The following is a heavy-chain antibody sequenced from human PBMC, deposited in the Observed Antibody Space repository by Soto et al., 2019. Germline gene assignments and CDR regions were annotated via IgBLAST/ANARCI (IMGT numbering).Heavy chain of an antibody. J-gene: IGHJ4*02. V-gene: IGHV1-3*01. D-gene: IGHD3-10*01. CDR3: CSLDYGQWY. Sequence: ASVKVSCKASGYTFTNYTIHWVRQAPGQRLEWMGWINAGNGDTKYSQKFQGRVTMTRDTSTSTVYMELSSLRSEDTAVYYCCSLDYGQWYWGQGTLVTVSS. CDR1: GYTFTNYT. CDR2: INAGNGDT.